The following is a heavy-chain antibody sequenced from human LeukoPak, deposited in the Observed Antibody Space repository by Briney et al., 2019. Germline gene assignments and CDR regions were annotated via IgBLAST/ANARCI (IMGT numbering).Heavy chain of an antibody. CDR2: MNPNNGNT. D-gene: IGHD1-20*01. V-gene: IGHV1-8*01. Sequence: ASVKVSRKASGYSFINYDINWVRQATGQGLEWMGWMNPNNGNTGNAQKFQGRITMTRNTATSTVDMELKSLRSDDTAVYYCARLGNWHGSPYDAFDIWGPGTKVTVSS. J-gene: IGHJ3*02. CDR3: ARLGNWHGSPYDAFDI. CDR1: GYSFINYD.